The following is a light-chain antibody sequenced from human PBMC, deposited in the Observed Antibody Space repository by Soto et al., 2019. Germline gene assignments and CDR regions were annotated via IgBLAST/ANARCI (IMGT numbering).Light chain of an antibody. Sequence: QSALTQPAAVSGSPGQSITNPCAGTSSDVGGYTYVSWYQQHPGKAPKLMIYDVSNRPSGVSNRFSGSKSGNTASLTISGLQAEDEADYYCTSYTSSSTPYVFGGGTKVTVL. V-gene: IGLV2-14*01. CDR3: TSYTSSSTPYV. CDR1: SSDVGGYTY. J-gene: IGLJ1*01. CDR2: DVS.